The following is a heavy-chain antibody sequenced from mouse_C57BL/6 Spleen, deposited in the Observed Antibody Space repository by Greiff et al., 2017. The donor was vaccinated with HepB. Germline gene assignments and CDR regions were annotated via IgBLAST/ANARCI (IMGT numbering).Heavy chain of an antibody. CDR3: ARAYDYDGRGYYAMDY. V-gene: IGHV1-80*01. CDR2: IYPGDGDT. Sequence: QVQLQQSGAELVKPGASVKISCKASGYAFSSYWMNWVKQRPGKGLEWIGQIYPGDGDTNYNGKFKGKATLTADKSSSTAYMQLSSLTSEDSAVYFCARAYDYDGRGYYAMDYWGQGTSVTVSS. D-gene: IGHD2-4*01. J-gene: IGHJ4*01. CDR1: GYAFSSYW.